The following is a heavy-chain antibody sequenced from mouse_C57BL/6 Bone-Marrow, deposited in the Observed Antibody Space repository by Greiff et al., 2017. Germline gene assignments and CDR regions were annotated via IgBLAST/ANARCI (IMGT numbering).Heavy chain of an antibody. CDR3: VSPYDYDEGFAY. CDR2: IRSKSNNYAT. V-gene: IGHV10-1*01. J-gene: IGHJ3*01. Sequence: VQLKESGGGLVQPKGSLKLSCAASGFSFNTYAMNWVRQAPGKGLEWVARIRSKSNNYATYYADSVKDRFTISRDDSESMLYLQMNNLKTEDTAMYYCVSPYDYDEGFAYWGQGTLVTVSA. CDR1: GFSFNTYA. D-gene: IGHD2-4*01.